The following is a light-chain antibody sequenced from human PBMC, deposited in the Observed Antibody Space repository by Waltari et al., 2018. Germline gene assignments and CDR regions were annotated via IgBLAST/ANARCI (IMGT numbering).Light chain of an antibody. V-gene: IGKV1-33*01. CDR3: QRYDNLPIFA. CDR1: QDISHY. Sequence: DIQITQSPSSLSASVGDRVTITCQASQDISHYLNWYQQKPGKPPKLLIRDASNLEAGVPSRFSGSQSGTQFTFTISSLQPEDIATYYCQRYDNLPIFAFGPGTKVNI. CDR2: DAS. J-gene: IGKJ3*01.